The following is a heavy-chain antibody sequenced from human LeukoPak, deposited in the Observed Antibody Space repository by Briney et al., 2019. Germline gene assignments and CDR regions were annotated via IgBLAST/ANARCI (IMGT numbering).Heavy chain of an antibody. J-gene: IGHJ4*02. V-gene: IGHV1-24*01. CDR3: ATTRPYSDVLTGYSPLDY. CDR2: FDPEDGET. CDR1: GYTFTDYY. D-gene: IGHD3-9*01. Sequence: GASVKVSCKASGYTFTDYYMHWVRQAPGKGLEWRGGFDPEDGETIYAQKFQGRVTMTEDTSTDTAYMELSSLRSEDTAVYYCATTRPYSDVLTGYSPLDYWGQGTLVTVSS.